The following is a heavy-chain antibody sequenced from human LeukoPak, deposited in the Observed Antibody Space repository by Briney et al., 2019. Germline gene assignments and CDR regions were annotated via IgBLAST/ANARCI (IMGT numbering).Heavy chain of an antibody. D-gene: IGHD3-10*01. J-gene: IGHJ4*02. CDR2: ITSSSSYI. Sequence: GGSLRLSCAASGFTFSSYSMNWVRQAPGKGLEWVSSITSSSSYIYYADSVKGRFTISRDNAKNSLYLQMNSLRAEDTAVYYCARKENYYGSGTPYYFDYWGQGTLVTVSS. V-gene: IGHV3-21*01. CDR3: ARKENYYGSGTPYYFDY. CDR1: GFTFSSYS.